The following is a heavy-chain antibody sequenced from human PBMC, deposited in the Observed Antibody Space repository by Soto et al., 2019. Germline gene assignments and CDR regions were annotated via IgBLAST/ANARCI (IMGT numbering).Heavy chain of an antibody. Sequence: PSETLSLTCAVYGGSFSGHSWTWIRQSPGKGLEWIGDINHSGRVNYSPSLKSQVTISLDTSKNQFSLTLSAVTAADTAMYYCSTRAYDTNGYYRFDPWGQGTLVTVSS. D-gene: IGHD3-22*01. CDR2: INHSGRV. CDR1: GGSFSGHS. J-gene: IGHJ5*01. CDR3: STRAYDTNGYYRFDP. V-gene: IGHV4-34*01.